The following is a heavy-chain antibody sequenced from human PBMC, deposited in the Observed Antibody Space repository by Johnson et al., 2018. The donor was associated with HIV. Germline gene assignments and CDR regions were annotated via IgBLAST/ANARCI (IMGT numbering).Heavy chain of an antibody. Sequence: QVLLVESGGGVVQPGRSLRLSCAASGFTFSTYGMHWVRQAPGKGLGWVAFISYDGSYKYYADSVKGRFTISRDNSKNTLYLQMNSLRAEDTALYYCAKEMAGPRDAFDIWGQGTMVTVSS. CDR3: AKEMAGPRDAFDI. V-gene: IGHV3-30*18. J-gene: IGHJ3*02. CDR2: ISYDGSYK. D-gene: IGHD6-19*01. CDR1: GFTFSTYG.